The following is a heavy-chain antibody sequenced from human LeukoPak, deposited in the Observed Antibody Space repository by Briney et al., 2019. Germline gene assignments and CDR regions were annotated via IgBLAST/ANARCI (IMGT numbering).Heavy chain of an antibody. CDR3: ARGGGYCSSTSCDNWFDP. V-gene: IGHV4-34*01. J-gene: IGHJ5*02. CDR1: GGSFSGYY. D-gene: IGHD2-2*03. Sequence: PSETLSLTCAVYGGSFSGYYWSWIRQPPGKGLEWIGEINHSGSTNYNPSLKSRVTISVDTSKNQFSLKLSSVTAADTAVYYCARGGGYCSSTSCDNWFDPWGQGTLVTVSS. CDR2: INHSGST.